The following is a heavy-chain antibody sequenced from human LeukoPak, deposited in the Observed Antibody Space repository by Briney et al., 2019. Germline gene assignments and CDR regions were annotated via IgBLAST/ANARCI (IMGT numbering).Heavy chain of an antibody. CDR2: ISNDGSNG. D-gene: IGHD5-18*01. V-gene: IGHV3-30*18. J-gene: IGHJ4*02. CDR1: GFTFSNYG. Sequence: SGGSLRLSCAASGFTFSNYGMHWVRQAPGKGLEWVAVISNDGSNGYYTDSLKGRFTISRDNSKNTLYLQMNSLRADDTAVYYCAKPQAYSYGWFDCWGQGTLVTVSS. CDR3: AKPQAYSYGWFDC.